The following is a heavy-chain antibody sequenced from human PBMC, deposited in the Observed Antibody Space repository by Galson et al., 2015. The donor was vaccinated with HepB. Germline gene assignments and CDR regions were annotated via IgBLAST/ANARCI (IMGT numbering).Heavy chain of an antibody. CDR3: ARDGLKVAGIGWVDY. J-gene: IGHJ4*02. CDR1: GFTFSSYA. CDR2: ISYDGSNK. V-gene: IGHV3-30*04. D-gene: IGHD6-19*01. Sequence: SLRLSCAASGFTFSSYAMHWVRQAPGKGLEWVAVISYDGSNKYYADPVKGRFTISRDNSKNTLYLQMNSLRAEDTAVYYCARDGLKVAGIGWVDYWGQGTLVTVSS.